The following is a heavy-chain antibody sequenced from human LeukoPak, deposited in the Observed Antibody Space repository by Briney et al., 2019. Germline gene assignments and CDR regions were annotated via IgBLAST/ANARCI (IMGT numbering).Heavy chain of an antibody. D-gene: IGHD3-22*01. V-gene: IGHV4-59*01. CDR2: IYYSGST. CDR1: GGSISSYY. J-gene: IGHJ4*02. Sequence: PSETLPLTCTVSGGSISSYYWSWIRQPPGKGLEWIGYIYYSGSTNYNPSLKSRVTISVDASKNQFSLKLSSVTAADTAVYYCARGDSSGYYQYYFDYWGQGTLVTVSS. CDR3: ARGDSSGYYQYYFDY.